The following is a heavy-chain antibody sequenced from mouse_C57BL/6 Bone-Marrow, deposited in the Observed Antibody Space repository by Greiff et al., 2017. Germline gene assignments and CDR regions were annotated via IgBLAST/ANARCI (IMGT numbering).Heavy chain of an antibody. J-gene: IGHJ3*01. CDR2: IHPNSGST. D-gene: IGHD2-5*01. V-gene: IGHV1-64*01. Sequence: VQLQQPGAELVKPGASVKLSCKASGYTFTSYWMHWVKQRPGQGLEWIGMIHPNSGSTNYNEKFKSKATLTVDKSSSTAYMQISSLTSEDSAVYYCARRSNYGFAYWGQGTLVTVSA. CDR1: GYTFTSYW. CDR3: ARRSNYGFAY.